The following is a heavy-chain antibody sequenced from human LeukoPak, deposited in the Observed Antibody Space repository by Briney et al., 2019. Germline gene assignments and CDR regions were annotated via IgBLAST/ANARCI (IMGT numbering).Heavy chain of an antibody. CDR1: GFTFSSYS. CDR2: ISSSSSYI. Sequence: PGGSLRLSCAASGFTFSSYSMNWVRQAPGKGLEWVSSISSSSSYIYYADSVKGRFTISRDNAKNSLYLQMNSLRAEDTAVYYCARDTFSAAGTAMNYWGQGTLVTVSS. J-gene: IGHJ4*02. CDR3: ARDTFSAAGTAMNY. D-gene: IGHD6-13*01. V-gene: IGHV3-21*01.